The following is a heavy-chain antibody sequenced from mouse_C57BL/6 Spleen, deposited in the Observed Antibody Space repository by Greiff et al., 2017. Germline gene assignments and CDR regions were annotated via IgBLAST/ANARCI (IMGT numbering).Heavy chain of an antibody. J-gene: IGHJ4*01. CDR1: GFNIKDDY. D-gene: IGHD1-1*01. V-gene: IGHV14-4*01. CDR3: TTLFYYYGSSLYAMDY. Sequence: VQLQQSGAELVRPGASVKLSCTASGFNIKDDYMHWVKQRPEQGLEWIGWIDPENGDTEYASKFQGKATITADTSSNTAYLQLSSLTSEDTAVYYCTTLFYYYGSSLYAMDYWGQGTSVTVSS. CDR2: IDPENGDT.